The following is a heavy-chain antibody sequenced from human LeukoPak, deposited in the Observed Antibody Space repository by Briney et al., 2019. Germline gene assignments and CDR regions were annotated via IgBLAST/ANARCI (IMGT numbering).Heavy chain of an antibody. CDR3: ARGNYDFWSGPRDDAFDI. CDR2: INAGNGNT. V-gene: IGHV1-3*01. D-gene: IGHD3-3*01. CDR1: GYTFTSYA. Sequence: ASVKVSCKASGYTFTSYAMHWVRQAPGQRLEWMGWINAGNGNTKYSQKFQGRVTITRDTSASTAYMELSSLRSEDTAVYYCARGNYDFWSGPRDDAFDIWGQGTMVTVSS. J-gene: IGHJ3*02.